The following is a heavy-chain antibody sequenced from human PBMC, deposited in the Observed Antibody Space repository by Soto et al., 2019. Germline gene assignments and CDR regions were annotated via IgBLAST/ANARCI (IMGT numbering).Heavy chain of an antibody. J-gene: IGHJ4*02. CDR3: ARDSALYRHYDY. CDR2: IYYSGST. V-gene: IGHV4-31*03. D-gene: IGHD1-26*01. CDR1: GGSISSGGYY. Sequence: SETLSLTCTVSGGSISSGGYYWSWIRQHPGKGLEWIGYIYYSGSTYYNPSLKSRVTISVDTSKNQFSLKLSSVTAADTAVYYCARDSALYRHYDYWGQGTLVTVSS.